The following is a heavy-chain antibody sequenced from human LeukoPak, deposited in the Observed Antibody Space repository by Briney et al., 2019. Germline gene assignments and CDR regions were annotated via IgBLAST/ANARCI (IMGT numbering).Heavy chain of an antibody. CDR2: IKQDGSEK. V-gene: IGHV3-7*01. CDR1: GFTFSIYW. D-gene: IGHD5-24*01. CDR3: ARAGTLQSNPSAFDI. J-gene: IGHJ3*02. Sequence: GGSLRLSCAASGFTFSIYWMTWVRQAPGKGLEWVANIKQDGSEKYYVDSVKGRFTISRDNAKNSLYLQMNSLRAEDTAVYYCARAGTLQSNPSAFDIWGQGTMVTVSS.